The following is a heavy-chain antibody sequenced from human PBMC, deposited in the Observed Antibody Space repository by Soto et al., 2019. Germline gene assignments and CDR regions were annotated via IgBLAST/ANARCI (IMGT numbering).Heavy chain of an antibody. Sequence: GWSLRLSCAASGFTFNNYAMSWVRQAPGKGLEWVSGVSGSGGSTFYADSVKGRFTISRDNSKDTLYLQMNSLRAEDTAVYYCAKDAMDSYGYYDYRDQATLVTVSS. D-gene: IGHD5-18*01. CDR3: AKDAMDSYGYYDY. CDR2: VSGSGGST. V-gene: IGHV3-23*01. CDR1: GFTFNNYA. J-gene: IGHJ4*02.